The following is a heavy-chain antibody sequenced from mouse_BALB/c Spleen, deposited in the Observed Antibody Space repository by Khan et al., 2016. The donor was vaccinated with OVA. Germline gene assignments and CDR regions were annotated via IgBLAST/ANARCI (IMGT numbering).Heavy chain of an antibody. CDR2: IYPGSGST. D-gene: IGHD2-1*01. J-gene: IGHJ4*01. CDR3: AKICYGNAYAISY. Sequence: QVQLKQSGPELVKPGASVKMSCKASGYTFTDYDIRWVKQRAGQGLEWIGEIYPGSGSTYYNEKFKGKGTLTADKSSNTDYMQLSSLTSEDSAVYFWAKICYGNAYAISYWRQRTAVTVSS. V-gene: IGHV1-77*01. CDR1: GYTFTDYD.